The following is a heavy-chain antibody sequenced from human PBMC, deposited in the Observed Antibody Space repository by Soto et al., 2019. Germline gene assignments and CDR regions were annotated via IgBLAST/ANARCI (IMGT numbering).Heavy chain of an antibody. Sequence: QVHLVQSGAEVKKPGSSVKVSCKYSGGTFRTESMNWVRQSPGQGLEWMGGILPFFGTADYEPGFQGRFTITEHVATTTAYMELISLTSQDTAVYFFARGHEYGGNSDAFDVWGQGTMVTVSS. J-gene: IGHJ3*01. CDR1: GGTFRTES. V-gene: IGHV1-69*13. CDR2: ILPFFGTA. D-gene: IGHD4-17*01. CDR3: ARGHEYGGNSDAFDV.